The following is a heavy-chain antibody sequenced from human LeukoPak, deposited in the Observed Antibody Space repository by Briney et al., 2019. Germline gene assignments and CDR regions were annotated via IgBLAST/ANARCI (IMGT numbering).Heavy chain of an antibody. CDR2: INPNSGGT. CDR3: ARDTSGNNFEY. CDR1: GYTFTGYY. Sequence: GASVKVSCKASGYTFTGYYMHWVRQAPGQGLEWMGWINPNSGGTNYAQKFQGRVTMTRDTSISTAYMELSRLESDDTAIYYCARDTSGNNFEYWGREPWSASPQ. D-gene: IGHD1/OR15-1a*01. J-gene: IGHJ4*02. V-gene: IGHV1-2*02.